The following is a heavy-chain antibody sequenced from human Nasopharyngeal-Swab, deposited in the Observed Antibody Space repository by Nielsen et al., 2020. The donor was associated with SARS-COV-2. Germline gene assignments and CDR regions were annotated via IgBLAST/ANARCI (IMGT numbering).Heavy chain of an antibody. CDR3: ARGAVGIRGVLDK. D-gene: IGHD3-10*01. CDR1: GFSFTTYW. CDR2: INGDGTWI. Sequence: GESLKISCVASGFSFTTYWMHWVRQAPGKGLVWVSRINGDGTWISYADSVKGRFTISRDNSKNTVYLQMNSLGGDDTAVYYCARGAVGIRGVLDKWGPGTKVTVSP. V-gene: IGHV3-74*01. J-gene: IGHJ3*02.